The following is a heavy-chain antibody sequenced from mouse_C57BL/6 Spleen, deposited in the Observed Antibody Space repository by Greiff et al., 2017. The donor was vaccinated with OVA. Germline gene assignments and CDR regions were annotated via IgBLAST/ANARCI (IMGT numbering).Heavy chain of an antibody. CDR2: IYPRSGNT. CDR1: GYTFTSYG. D-gene: IGHD2-3*01. J-gene: IGHJ2*01. Sequence: QVQLKQSGAELARPGASVKLSCKASGYTFTSYGISWVKQRTGQGLEWIGEIYPRSGNTYYNEKFKGKATLTADKSSSTAYMELRSLTSEDSAVYLCARGDDYDGYLDYWGQGTTLTVSS. V-gene: IGHV1-81*01. CDR3: ARGDDYDGYLDY.